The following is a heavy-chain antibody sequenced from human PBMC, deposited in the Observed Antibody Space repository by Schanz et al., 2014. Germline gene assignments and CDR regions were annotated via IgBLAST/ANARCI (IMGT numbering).Heavy chain of an antibody. D-gene: IGHD3-10*01. CDR1: GFTLTNGW. CDR2: IKQDGSDK. V-gene: IGHV3-7*01. Sequence: EVQLVESGGGLVKPGGSLRLSCAASGFTLTNGWMSWVRQAPGKGLEWVANIKQDGSDKHYVDSVKGRFTISRDNAKNSLYLQMNSLRAEDTAVYYCAREGERKGMLPYYFDYWGQGALVTVSS. CDR3: AREGERKGMLPYYFDY. J-gene: IGHJ4*02.